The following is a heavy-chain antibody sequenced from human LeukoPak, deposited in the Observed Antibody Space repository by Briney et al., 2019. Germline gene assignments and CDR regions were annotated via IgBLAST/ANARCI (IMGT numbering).Heavy chain of an antibody. CDR2: IYYSGST. Sequence: SETLSLTCTVSGGSISSYYWSWIRQPPGKGPEWIGYIYYSGSTNYNPSLKSRVTISVDTSKNQFSLKLSSVTAADTAVYYCARAFGGLWFGELLSRAAFDIWGQGTMVTVSS. CDR3: ARAFGGLWFGELLSRAAFDI. V-gene: IGHV4-59*01. CDR1: GGSISSYY. J-gene: IGHJ3*02. D-gene: IGHD3-10*01.